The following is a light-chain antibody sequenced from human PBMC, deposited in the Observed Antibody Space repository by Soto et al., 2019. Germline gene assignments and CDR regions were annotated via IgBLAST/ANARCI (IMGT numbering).Light chain of an antibody. CDR2: EVS. Sequence: QSVLTQPPSASGSPGQSVTISCTGTSSDVGGYNYVSWYQQHLGKAPKLMIYEVSKRPSGVPDRFSGSKSGNTASLTVSGLQVEDEADYYCSSFEASNNLLFGGGTKLTVL. CDR3: SSFEASNNLL. V-gene: IGLV2-8*01. CDR1: SSDVGGYNY. J-gene: IGLJ2*01.